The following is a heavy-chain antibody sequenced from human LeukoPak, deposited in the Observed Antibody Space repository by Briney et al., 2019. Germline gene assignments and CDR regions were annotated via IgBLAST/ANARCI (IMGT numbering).Heavy chain of an antibody. CDR2: IYYSGST. J-gene: IGHJ4*02. Sequence: SETLSLTCTVSGGSISSYYWSWIRRPPGKGLEWIGYIYYSGSTNYNPSLKSRVTISVDTSKNQFSLKLSSVTAADTAVYYCARRGRDDYSNYFYFDYWGQGTLVTVSS. CDR1: GGSISSYY. D-gene: IGHD4-11*01. V-gene: IGHV4-59*01. CDR3: ARRGRDDYSNYFYFDY.